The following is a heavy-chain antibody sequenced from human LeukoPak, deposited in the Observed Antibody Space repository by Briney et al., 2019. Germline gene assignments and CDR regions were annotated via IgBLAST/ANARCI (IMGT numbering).Heavy chain of an antibody. J-gene: IGHJ4*02. D-gene: IGHD2-2*01. Sequence: ASVKVSCKASGGTFSSYAISWVRQAPGQGLEWMGRIIPILGIANYAQKFQGRVTITADKSTSTAYMELSSLRSEDTAVYYCAKDPSLLYCSSTSCYPNWGQGTLVTVSS. CDR1: GGTFSSYA. CDR2: IIPILGIA. CDR3: AKDPSLLYCSSTSCYPN. V-gene: IGHV1-69*04.